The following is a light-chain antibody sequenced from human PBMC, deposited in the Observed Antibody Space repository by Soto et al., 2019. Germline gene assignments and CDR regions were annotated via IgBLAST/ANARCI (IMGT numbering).Light chain of an antibody. Sequence: QSVLTQPASVSGSPGQSITISCTGTSSDVGGYNYVSWYQQHPGKAPKLMIYEVSNRPSGVSNRFSGSKSVNTASLTISGLQAEDEADYYCSSYTNSNTPVVFGGGTKVTVL. CDR2: EVS. V-gene: IGLV2-14*01. CDR1: SSDVGGYNY. CDR3: SSYTNSNTPVV. J-gene: IGLJ2*01.